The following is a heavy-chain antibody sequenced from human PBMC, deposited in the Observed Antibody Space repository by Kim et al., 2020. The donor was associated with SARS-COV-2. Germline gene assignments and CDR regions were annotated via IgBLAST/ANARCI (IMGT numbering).Heavy chain of an antibody. CDR3: ARGGGNAYYHGMYG. D-gene: IGHD5-12*01. J-gene: IGHJ6*02. V-gene: IGHV3-11*05. Sequence: GGSLRLSCAASGFSFGDYYMSWVRQAPGKGLEWLSYIGTDSAYTFYADSVVGRFTVSRDNAKKTLWLQMSSLGVDDTAVYYCARGGGNAYYHGMYGWG. CDR1: GFSFGDYY. CDR2: IGTDSAYT.